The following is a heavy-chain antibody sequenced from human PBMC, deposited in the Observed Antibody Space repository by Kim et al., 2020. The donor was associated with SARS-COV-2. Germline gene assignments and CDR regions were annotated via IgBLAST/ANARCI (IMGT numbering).Heavy chain of an antibody. D-gene: IGHD5-18*01. J-gene: IGHJ4*02. CDR1: GFTFSRYG. Sequence: GGSLRLSCAASGFTFSRYGISWVRQAPGKGLQWVSGMTAADDQTYYADSVKGRFTISRDNSKSTLSLQMNNLRAEDTAVYFCVKAGPRTAMIFDYWGQGTLVTVS. V-gene: IGHV3-23*01. CDR3: VKAGPRTAMIFDY. CDR2: MTAADDQT.